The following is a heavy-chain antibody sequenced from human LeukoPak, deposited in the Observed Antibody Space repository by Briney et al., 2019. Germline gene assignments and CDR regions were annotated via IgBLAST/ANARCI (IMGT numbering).Heavy chain of an antibody. CDR2: IYYSGST. Sequence: SETLSLTCTVSGGSISSYYWSWIRQPPGKGLEWIGYIYYSGSTNYNPSLKSRVTISVDTSKNQFSLKLSSVTAADTAVYYCVRHLSGSYTIYFDYWGQGTLVTVSS. CDR3: VRHLSGSYTIYFDY. CDR1: GGSISSYY. J-gene: IGHJ4*02. D-gene: IGHD1-26*01. V-gene: IGHV4-59*08.